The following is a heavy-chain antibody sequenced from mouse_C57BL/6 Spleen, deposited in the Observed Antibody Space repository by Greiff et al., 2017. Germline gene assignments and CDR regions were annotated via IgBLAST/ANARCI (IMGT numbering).Heavy chain of an antibody. Sequence: EVKLVESGGGLVKPGGSLKLSCAASGFTFSDYGMHWVRQAPEKGLEWVAYISSGSSTIYYADTVKGRFTISRDNAKNTLFLQMTSLRSEDTAMYYCARELLDYYYAMDYWGQGTSVTVSS. V-gene: IGHV5-17*01. J-gene: IGHJ4*01. CDR2: ISSGSSTI. CDR3: ARELLDYYYAMDY. CDR1: GFTFSDYG. D-gene: IGHD2-12*01.